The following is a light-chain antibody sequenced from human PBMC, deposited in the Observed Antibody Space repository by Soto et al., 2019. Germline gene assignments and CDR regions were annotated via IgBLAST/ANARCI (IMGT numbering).Light chain of an antibody. Sequence: QSVLTRPPAMSAAPGQKVTISCSGSSSKLRGHSVSWCQQRPCTATKVVICDDNKRPSGITDRLSGSKSGTSSTMGITGFQTGDEADYYCGSWDSSLSAYVFGTGTKVTV. V-gene: IGLV1-51*01. J-gene: IGLJ1*01. CDR1: SSKLRGHS. CDR2: DDN. CDR3: GSWDSSLSAYV.